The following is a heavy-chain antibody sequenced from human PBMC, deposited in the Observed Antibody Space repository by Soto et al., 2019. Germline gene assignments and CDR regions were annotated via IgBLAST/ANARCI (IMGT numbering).Heavy chain of an antibody. D-gene: IGHD3-22*01. CDR2: IIPIFGTA. CDR1: GGTFSSYA. Sequence: ASVKVSCKASGGTFSSYAISWARQAPGQGLEWMGGIIPIFGTANYAQKFQGRVTITADESTSTAYMELSSLRSEDTAVYYCASAPYDSSGYYHEVFDYWGQGTLVTVSS. CDR3: ASAPYDSSGYYHEVFDY. J-gene: IGHJ4*02. V-gene: IGHV1-69*13.